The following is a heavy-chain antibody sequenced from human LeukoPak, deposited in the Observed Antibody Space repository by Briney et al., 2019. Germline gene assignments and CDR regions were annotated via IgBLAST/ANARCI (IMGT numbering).Heavy chain of an antibody. CDR1: GGSFSTYY. CDR2: IYYSGST. CDR3: ARGVDTGSAGFDY. J-gene: IGHJ4*02. D-gene: IGHD5-18*01. V-gene: IGHV4-59*01. Sequence: SSETLSLTCTVSGGSFSTYYWSWIRQPPGKGLEWMGYIYYSGSTNYNPSLKGRVTISVDTSKNQFSLKLSSVTAADTAVYYCARGVDTGSAGFDYWGQGTLVTVSS.